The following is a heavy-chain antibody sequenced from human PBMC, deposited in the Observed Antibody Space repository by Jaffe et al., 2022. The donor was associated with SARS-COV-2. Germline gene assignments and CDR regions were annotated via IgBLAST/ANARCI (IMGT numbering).Heavy chain of an antibody. Sequence: EVQLVQSGAEVKKPGESLKISCKGSGYSFTSHWIGWVRQMPGKGLEWMGVIYPGDSDTRYSPSFQGQVTISAAKSISTAYLQWSSLKASDTAMYYCASPRLHCSSISCSLDYWGQGTLVTVSS. V-gene: IGHV5-51*01. CDR2: IYPGDSDT. D-gene: IGHD2-2*01. CDR1: GYSFTSHW. J-gene: IGHJ4*02. CDR3: ASPRLHCSSISCSLDY.